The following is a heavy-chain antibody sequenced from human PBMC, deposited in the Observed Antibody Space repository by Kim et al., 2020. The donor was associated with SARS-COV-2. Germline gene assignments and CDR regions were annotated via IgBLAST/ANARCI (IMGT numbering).Heavy chain of an antibody. V-gene: IGHV3-30*03. CDR2: ISYDGSNK. Sequence: GGSLRLSCAASGFTFSSYGMHWVRQAPGKGLEWVAVISYDGSNKYYADSVKGRFTISRDNSKNTLYLQMNSLRAEDTAVYYCARDASGHVGADYYYYCM. D-gene: IGHD1-26*01. CDR1: GFTFSSYG. J-gene: IGHJ6*01. CDR3: ARDASGHVGADYYYYCM.